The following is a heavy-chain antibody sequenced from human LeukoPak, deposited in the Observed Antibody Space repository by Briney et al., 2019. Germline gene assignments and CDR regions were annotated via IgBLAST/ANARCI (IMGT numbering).Heavy chain of an antibody. CDR1: GYTFTGYY. CDR2: INPNSGGT. CDR3: ARGLWFGELFPNDAFDI. Sequence: ASVKVSCKASGYTFTGYYIHWVRQAPGQGLDWMGWINPNSGGTNYAQKFQGRVTMTRDTSISTAYMELSRLRSDDTAVYYCARGLWFGELFPNDAFDIWGQGTMVTVSS. J-gene: IGHJ3*02. D-gene: IGHD3-10*01. V-gene: IGHV1-2*02.